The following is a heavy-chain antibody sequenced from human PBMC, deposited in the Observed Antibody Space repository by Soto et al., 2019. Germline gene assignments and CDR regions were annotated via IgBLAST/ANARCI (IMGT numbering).Heavy chain of an antibody. Sequence: EVQLVESGGGLIQPGGSLRLSCAASGFTFSSYSMNWVRQAPGKGLEWVSYISSNNETIYYADSVKGRFSISRDNAKKSLYLRMNSLRAEDTAVYYCARGEVDYYGSGRYADYWGQGTPVTVST. J-gene: IGHJ4*02. V-gene: IGHV3-48*01. CDR2: ISSNNETI. CDR3: ARGEVDYYGSGRYADY. D-gene: IGHD3-10*01. CDR1: GFTFSSYS.